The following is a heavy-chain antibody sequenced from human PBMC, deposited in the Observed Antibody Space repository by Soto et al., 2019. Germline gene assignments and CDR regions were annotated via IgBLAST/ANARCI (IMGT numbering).Heavy chain of an antibody. CDR1: GYTFTSYG. CDR2: ISAYNGNT. CDR3: ARGQHYYDSSGYYPNLNYYYGMDV. D-gene: IGHD3-22*01. V-gene: IGHV1-18*04. Sequence: QVQLVQSGAEVKKPGASVKVSCKASGYTFTSYGISWVRQAPGQGLEWMGWISAYNGNTNYAQKLQGGVTMTTDTSTSTAYMELRSLRSDDTAVYYCARGQHYYDSSGYYPNLNYYYGMDVWGQGTTVTVSS. J-gene: IGHJ6*02.